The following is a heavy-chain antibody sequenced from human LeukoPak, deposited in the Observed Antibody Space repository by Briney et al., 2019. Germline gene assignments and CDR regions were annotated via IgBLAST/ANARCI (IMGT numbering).Heavy chain of an antibody. CDR3: ARAITMVRGVIGRY. J-gene: IGHJ4*02. D-gene: IGHD3-10*01. V-gene: IGHV1-8*01. CDR2: MNPNSGNT. Sequence: ASVKVSCKASGYTFTSYDINWVRQATGQGLEWMGWMNPNSGNTGYAQKFQGRVTVARNTSISTAYMELSSLRSEDTAVYYCARAITMVRGVIGRYWGQGTLVTVSS. CDR1: GYTFTSYD.